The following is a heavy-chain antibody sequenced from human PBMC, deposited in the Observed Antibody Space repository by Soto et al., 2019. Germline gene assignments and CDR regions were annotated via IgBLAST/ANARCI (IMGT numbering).Heavy chain of an antibody. Sequence: XSVKASCKASGYTFTCYYRHWVRQAPGQGLEWMGWINPNSGGTNYAQKFQGRVTMTRDTSISTAYMELSRLRSDDTAVYYCARPYYDFWSGYSSYNWFDPWAQGNLVTRLL. CDR3: ARPYYDFWSGYSSYNWFDP. CDR2: INPNSGGT. D-gene: IGHD3-3*01. V-gene: IGHV1-2*02. CDR1: GYTFTCYY. J-gene: IGHJ5*02.